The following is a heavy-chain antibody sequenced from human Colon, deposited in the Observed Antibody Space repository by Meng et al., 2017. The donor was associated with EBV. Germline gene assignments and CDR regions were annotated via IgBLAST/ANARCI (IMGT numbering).Heavy chain of an antibody. CDR3: ASLYGDSSVWYLDL. CDR1: GGSISSGNHY. Sequence: VPRQEAGPGLVKPSPTLSLTCTVSGGSISSGNHYWSWIRQHPGKGLEYIGYIYYSGSTYYNPSLKSRVIISVDTSKNQFSLRLNSVTAADTAVYYCASLYGDSSVWYLDLWGRGTLVTVSS. V-gene: IGHV4-31*03. J-gene: IGHJ2*01. D-gene: IGHD4-17*01. CDR2: IYYSGST.